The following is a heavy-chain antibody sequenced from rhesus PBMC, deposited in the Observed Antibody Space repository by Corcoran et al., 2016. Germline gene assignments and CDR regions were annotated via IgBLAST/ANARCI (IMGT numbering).Heavy chain of an antibody. J-gene: IGHJ4*01. Sequence: QVTLKESGPALVKPTQTLTLTCTFSGFSLTTSGMGVGWIRQPPGKALEWLALIYWDDDKRYSTSLKSRLTISQDTSKNQVVLTMTNMDPVDTATYYCARGVWGSSYFDYWGQGVLVTVSS. D-gene: IGHD3-34*01. V-gene: IGHV2-174*01. CDR2: IYWDDDK. CDR1: GFSLTTSGMG. CDR3: ARGVWGSSYFDY.